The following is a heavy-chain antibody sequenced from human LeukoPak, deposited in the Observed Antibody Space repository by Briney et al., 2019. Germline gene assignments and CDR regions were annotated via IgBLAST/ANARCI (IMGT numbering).Heavy chain of an antibody. J-gene: IGHJ3*02. V-gene: IGHV1-69*02. CDR3: ARGGYYDSSGYLDAFDI. Sequence: SVKVSCKASGGTFSSYTISWVGQAPGQGLEWMGRIIPILGIANYAQKFQGRVTITADKSTSTAYMELSSLRSEDTAVYYCARGGYYDSSGYLDAFDIWGQGTMVTVSS. CDR1: GGTFSSYT. CDR2: IIPILGIA. D-gene: IGHD3-22*01.